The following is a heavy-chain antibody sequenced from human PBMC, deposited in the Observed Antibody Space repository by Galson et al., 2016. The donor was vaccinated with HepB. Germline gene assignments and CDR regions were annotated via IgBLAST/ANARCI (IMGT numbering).Heavy chain of an antibody. J-gene: IGHJ5*01. CDR3: ARVRSSSWFDS. CDR1: GFSFSGHG. V-gene: IGHV3-33*01. Sequence: SLRLSCAASGFSFSGHGTHWLRQAPGKGLEWVAAIWHDGTNENYAASVKGRFSISRDNSKSMLYLQMDSLRAEDIAVYYCARVRSSSWFDSWGQGTLVTVS. D-gene: IGHD6-13*01. CDR2: IWHDGTNE.